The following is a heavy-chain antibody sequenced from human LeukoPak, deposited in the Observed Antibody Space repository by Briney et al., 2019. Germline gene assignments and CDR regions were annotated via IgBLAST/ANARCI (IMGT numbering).Heavy chain of an antibody. J-gene: IGHJ4*02. CDR3: ARDLVVYYDSSGHDMDY. CDR1: GGTLNSYA. V-gene: IGHV1-69*04. D-gene: IGHD3-22*01. CDR2: IIPILGIA. Sequence: KVSCKASGGTLNSYALSWVPQAPGQGLGWVGRIIPILGIANYAQKFQGRVTITADKSTSTAYMELSSLRSEDTAVYYCARDLVVYYDSSGHDMDYWGQGTLVSVSS.